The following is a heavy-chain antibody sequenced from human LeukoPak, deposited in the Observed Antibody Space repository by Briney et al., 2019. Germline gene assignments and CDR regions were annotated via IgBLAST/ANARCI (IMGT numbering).Heavy chain of an antibody. CDR1: GDSISSYY. CDR2: IYYSGST. V-gene: IGHV4-59*01. Sequence: SETLPLTCTVSGDSISSYYWSWIRQPPGKGLEWIGYIYYSGSTNYNPSLKSRVTISVDTSKNQFSLKLSSVTAADTAVYYCARGGVIQYNWFDPWGQGTLVTVSS. J-gene: IGHJ5*02. D-gene: IGHD3-10*01. CDR3: ARGGVIQYNWFDP.